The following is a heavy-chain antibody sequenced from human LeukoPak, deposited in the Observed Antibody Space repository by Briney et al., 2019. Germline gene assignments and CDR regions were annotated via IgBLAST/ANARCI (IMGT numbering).Heavy chain of an antibody. D-gene: IGHD3-16*01. Sequence: GRSLRLSCAASGFTFSSYGIHWVRQAPGKGLEWVAVISYDGINKYYADSVKGRFTISRDDSKNTLYLQMDSLRAEDTAVYYCAKAVRDIMLRVGFFDYWGQGTLVTVFS. V-gene: IGHV3-30*18. CDR1: GFTFSSYG. CDR2: ISYDGINK. J-gene: IGHJ4*02. CDR3: AKAVRDIMLRVGFFDY.